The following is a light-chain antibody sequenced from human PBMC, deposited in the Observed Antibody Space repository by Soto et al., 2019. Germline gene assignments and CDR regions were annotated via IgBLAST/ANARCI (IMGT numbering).Light chain of an antibody. CDR1: QSVSSN. V-gene: IGKV3-15*01. Sequence: EIVMTQSPATLSXSPGERATLSCRASQSVSSNLXWYQQKPGQAPRLLIYGASTRATGIPARFSGSGSGTEFTLTISSLQSEDFAVYYCQQYNNWPPMYTFGQGTKLEIK. CDR3: QQYNNWPPMYT. CDR2: GAS. J-gene: IGKJ2*01.